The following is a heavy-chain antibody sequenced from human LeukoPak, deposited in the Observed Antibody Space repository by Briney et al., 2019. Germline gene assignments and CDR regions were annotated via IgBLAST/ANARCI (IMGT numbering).Heavy chain of an antibody. V-gene: IGHV3-30*04. CDR1: GFTFSNFA. Sequence: GGSLRLSCAASGFTFSNFAVHWVRQAPGKGLEWVAFISYDGSTKYYADSVKGRFTISRDNSKNTLYLQMNSLRTEDTAVYYCARRSRDGWYFDYWGQGTLVTVSS. J-gene: IGHJ4*02. CDR2: ISYDGSTK. CDR3: ARRSRDGWYFDY. D-gene: IGHD5-24*01.